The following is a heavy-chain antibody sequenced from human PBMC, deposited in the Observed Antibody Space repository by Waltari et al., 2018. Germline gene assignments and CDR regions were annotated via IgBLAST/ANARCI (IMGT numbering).Heavy chain of an antibody. J-gene: IGHJ5*02. CDR3: ARGWFYQGFDP. CDR1: GGSLSGYY. Sequence: QVQLHESGPGLVKPSETLSLTCTVSGGSLSGYYWTWIRQPAGKGLEWIGRIYTSGITSYNPSLTSRVTLSVDTSKNQFSLKLSSVTAADTAVDYCARGWFYQGFDPWGQGTLVTVSS. CDR2: IYTSGIT. V-gene: IGHV4-4*07. D-gene: IGHD2-15*01.